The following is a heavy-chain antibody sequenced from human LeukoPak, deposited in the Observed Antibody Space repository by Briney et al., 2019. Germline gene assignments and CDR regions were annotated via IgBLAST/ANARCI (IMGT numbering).Heavy chain of an antibody. CDR2: IYYSGST. V-gene: IGHV4-39*01. CDR3: ASMQWLVLGPIYYFDY. D-gene: IGHD6-19*01. J-gene: IGHJ4*02. Sequence: SETLSLTCTVSGGSISSSSYYWGWIRQPPGKGLEWIGSIYYSGSTYYNPSLKSRVTISVDTSKNQFSLKLSSVTAADTAVYYCASMQWLVLGPIYYFDYWGQGTLVTVSS. CDR1: GGSISSSSYY.